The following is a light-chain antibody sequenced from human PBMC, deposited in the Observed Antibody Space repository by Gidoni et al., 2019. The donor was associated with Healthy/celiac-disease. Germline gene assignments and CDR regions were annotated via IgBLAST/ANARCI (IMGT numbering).Light chain of an antibody. J-gene: IGKJ5*01. Sequence: DIQMTQSPSSLSASVGDRVTITCQASQDISNYLKWYQQKPGKAPKLLIYDASSLETGVPSRFSGSGSGTDFTFTISSLQPEDIATYYCQQYDNLITFGQGTRLEIK. CDR1: QDISNY. CDR3: QQYDNLIT. CDR2: DAS. V-gene: IGKV1-33*01.